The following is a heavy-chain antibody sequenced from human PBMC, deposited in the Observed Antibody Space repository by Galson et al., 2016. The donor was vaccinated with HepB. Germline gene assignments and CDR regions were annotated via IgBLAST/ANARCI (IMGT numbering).Heavy chain of an antibody. CDR1: GGSLSGYY. Sequence: ETLSLTCTVSGGSLSGYYWGWVRQAPGKGLEWIGYIYTSGRTNYNPSLNSRVTISVDTSTHHFSLKLSSVTAADTAVYFCARGFKYYGSSGHSSRGFDYWCQGILVTVSS. D-gene: IGHD3-22*01. J-gene: IGHJ4*02. V-gene: IGHV4-4*08. CDR2: IYTSGRT. CDR3: ARGFKYYGSSGHSSRGFDY.